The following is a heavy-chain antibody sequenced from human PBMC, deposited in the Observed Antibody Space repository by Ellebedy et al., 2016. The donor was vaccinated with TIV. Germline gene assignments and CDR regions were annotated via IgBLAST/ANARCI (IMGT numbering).Heavy chain of an antibody. CDR3: ARLNWRFGELVDK. CDR1: GYTFINFG. CDR2: IATNTGNM. J-gene: IGHJ4*02. Sequence: AASVKVSCKASGYTFINFGIAWLRQAPGQGFEWVGWIATNTGNMNYAQKFQCRVSLTTDTPTSTAYMELRNLKSDDTAVYSCARLNWRFGELVDKWGQGTLVTVSS. V-gene: IGHV1-18*04. D-gene: IGHD3-10*01.